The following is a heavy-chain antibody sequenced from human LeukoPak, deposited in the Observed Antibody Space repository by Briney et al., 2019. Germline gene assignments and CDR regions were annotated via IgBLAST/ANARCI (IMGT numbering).Heavy chain of an antibody. CDR1: GGSISSYY. CDR2: INYSGST. J-gene: IGHJ4*02. CDR3: ARGHSTGWYGGFDF. D-gene: IGHD6-19*01. Sequence: SETLSLTCTVSGGSISSYYWSWIRQPPGKGLEWIGFINYSGSTTYNPSLKSRVTISVDTSRNQFSLKLSSVTAADRAVYYCARGHSTGWYGGFDFWGQGTLVTVSS. V-gene: IGHV4-59*08.